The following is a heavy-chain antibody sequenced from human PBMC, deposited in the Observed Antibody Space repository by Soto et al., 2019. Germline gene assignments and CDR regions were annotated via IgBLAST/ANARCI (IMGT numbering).Heavy chain of an antibody. J-gene: IGHJ4*02. CDR1: GGSISSSSYY. V-gene: IGHV4-39*01. CDR3: ARSYDSFLFDY. D-gene: IGHD5-12*01. CDR2: IYYSGST. Sequence: SETLSLTCTVSGGSISSSSYYWGWIRQLPGKGLEWIGSIYYSGSTYYNPSLKSRVTISVDTSKNQFSLKLSSVTAADTAVYYCARSYDSFLFDYWGQGTLVTVSS.